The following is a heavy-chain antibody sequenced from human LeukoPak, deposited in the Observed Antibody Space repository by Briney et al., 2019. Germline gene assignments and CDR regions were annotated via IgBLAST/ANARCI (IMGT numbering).Heavy chain of an antibody. CDR2: ISSDNGIP. CDR3: ANVAKGRFFFYYMDV. Sequence: ASVKVSCKASDNTNNKFGVTWVRQAPGQGLEWIGWISSDNGIPRYADKFQGRVTITSDKSTTTAYMEMRSLRSDDTAVYFCANVAKGRFFFYYMDVWGKGTTVTVSS. J-gene: IGHJ6*03. V-gene: IGHV1-18*01. CDR1: DNTNNKFG.